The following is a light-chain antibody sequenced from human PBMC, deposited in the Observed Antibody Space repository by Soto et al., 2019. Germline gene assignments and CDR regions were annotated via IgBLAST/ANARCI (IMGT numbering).Light chain of an antibody. CDR2: DVS. CDR3: SSYTSSSTLVV. CDR1: SSDVGGYNY. Sequence: QSVLTQPASVSGSPGQSITISCTGTSSDVGGYNYVYWYQQHPGKAPKLMIYDVSNRPSGVSNRFSGSKSGNTASLTISGLQAEDEADYYCSSYTSSSTLVVFGGGTQLTVL. V-gene: IGLV2-14*01. J-gene: IGLJ2*01.